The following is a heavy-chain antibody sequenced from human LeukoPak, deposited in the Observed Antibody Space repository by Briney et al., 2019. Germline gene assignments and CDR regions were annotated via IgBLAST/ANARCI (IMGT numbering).Heavy chain of an antibody. V-gene: IGHV3-23*01. Sequence: GGSLRLSCAASGFTFSSYAMSWVRQAPGKGLEWVSAISGSGGSTYYADSVKGRFTISRDNSKNTLYLQMNSLRAEDTAVYYCAKANEWFPLGYFDYWGQGTLVTVSP. J-gene: IGHJ4*02. CDR1: GFTFSSYA. CDR3: AKANEWFPLGYFDY. D-gene: IGHD3-3*01. CDR2: ISGSGGST.